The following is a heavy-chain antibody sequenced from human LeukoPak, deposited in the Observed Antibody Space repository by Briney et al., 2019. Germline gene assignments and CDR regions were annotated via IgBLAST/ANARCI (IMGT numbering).Heavy chain of an antibody. J-gene: IGHJ4*02. Sequence: ASVKVSCKASGGTFSSYAISWVRQAPGQGLEWMGGIIPIFGTANYAQKFQGRVTITADKSTSTAYMELSSLRSDDTAVYYCARRDQEYSSKLDYWGQGTLVTVSS. CDR3: ARRDQEYSSKLDY. CDR1: GGTFSSYA. CDR2: IIPIFGTA. V-gene: IGHV1-69*06. D-gene: IGHD6-6*01.